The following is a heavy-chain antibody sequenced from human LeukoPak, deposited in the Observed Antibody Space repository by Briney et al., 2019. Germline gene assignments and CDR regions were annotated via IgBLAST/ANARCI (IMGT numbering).Heavy chain of an antibody. V-gene: IGHV7-4-1*02. CDR2: INTNTGNP. J-gene: IGHJ3*02. CDR1: GYTFTSYA. Sequence: ASVKVSCKASGYTFTSYAMNWVRQAPGQGLEWMGWINTNTGNPTYAQGFIGRFVFSLDTSVSTAYLQISSLKAEDTAVYYCAREGASYYYDNSGYSLYAFDIWGQGTMVTVSS. CDR3: AREGASYYYDNSGYSLYAFDI. D-gene: IGHD3-22*01.